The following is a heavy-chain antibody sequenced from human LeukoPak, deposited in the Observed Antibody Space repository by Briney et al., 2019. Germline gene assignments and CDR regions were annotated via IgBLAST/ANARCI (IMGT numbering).Heavy chain of an antibody. CDR3: VRVRGSGSQYYFDY. V-gene: IGHV4-30-2*01. J-gene: IGHJ4*02. CDR1: GGSIGSGGYY. CDR2: IYHSGST. D-gene: IGHD3-10*01. Sequence: SETLSLTCTVSGGSIGSGGYYWSWIRQPPGKGLEWIGYIYHSGSTYYNPSLKSRVTISVDRSKNQFSLKLSSVTAADTAVYYCVRVRGSGSQYYFDYWGQGTLVTVSS.